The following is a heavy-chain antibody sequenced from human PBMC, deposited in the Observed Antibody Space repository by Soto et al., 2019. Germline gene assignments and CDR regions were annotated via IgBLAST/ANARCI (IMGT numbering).Heavy chain of an antibody. CDR2: INHSGST. J-gene: IGHJ4*02. Sequence: PSETLSLTCAVYGGSFSGYYCIFIRHPPGKWLEWIVEINHSGSTNHNPSLKSRVTISVDTSKNQFSLKLSSVTAADTAVYYCARGRRGYSYHKTFDYWGQGTLVTVSS. CDR3: ARGRRGYSYHKTFDY. CDR1: GGSFSGYY. D-gene: IGHD5-18*01. V-gene: IGHV4-34*01.